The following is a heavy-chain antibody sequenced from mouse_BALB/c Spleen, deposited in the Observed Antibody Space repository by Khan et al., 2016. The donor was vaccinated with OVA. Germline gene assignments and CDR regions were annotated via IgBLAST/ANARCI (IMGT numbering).Heavy chain of an antibody. D-gene: IGHD3-2*01. J-gene: IGHJ3*01. CDR1: GFTFSNYW. V-gene: IGHV6-6*02. Sequence: EVKLEESGGGLVQPGGSMKLSCVASGFTFSNYWMNWVRQSPEKGLEWVAEIRLKSNNYATHYAESVKGRFTISRDDSKSSVYLQMNNLRAEDTGIYYCTRDSSGAWFAYWGQGTLDTVSA. CDR3: TRDSSGAWFAY. CDR2: IRLKSNNYAT.